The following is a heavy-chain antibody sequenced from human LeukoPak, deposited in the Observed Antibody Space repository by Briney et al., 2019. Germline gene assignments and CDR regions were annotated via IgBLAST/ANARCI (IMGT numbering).Heavy chain of an antibody. D-gene: IGHD6-19*01. V-gene: IGHV3-23*01. CDR1: GFTFGNYA. CDR3: ARGGERWLVYFDF. CDR2: ISGSGGST. Sequence: GGSLRLSCAASGFTFGNYAMSWVRQAPGKGLQWVSSISGSGGSTYYADSVKGRFSISRDTSKNTLYLQMNSLRAEDTAVYYCARGGERWLVYFDFWGQGTLVTVSS. J-gene: IGHJ4*02.